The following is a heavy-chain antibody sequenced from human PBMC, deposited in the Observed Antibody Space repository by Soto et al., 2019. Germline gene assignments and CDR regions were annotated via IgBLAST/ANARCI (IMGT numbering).Heavy chain of an antibody. CDR3: ARVRDYPYFFDY. CDR1: GFTVSSNY. Sequence: GGSLRLSCAASGFTVSSNYMSWVRQAPGKGLEWVSVFYTGGVTYYADSVKGRFTISRDNSKNTLYLQMNSLGAEDTAVYYCARVRDYPYFFDYWGRGTLVTVSS. V-gene: IGHV3-53*01. CDR2: FYTGGVT. D-gene: IGHD4-17*01. J-gene: IGHJ4*02.